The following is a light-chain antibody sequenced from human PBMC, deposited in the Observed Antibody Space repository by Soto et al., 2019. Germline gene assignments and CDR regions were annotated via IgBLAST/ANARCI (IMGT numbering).Light chain of an antibody. Sequence: IQLTQFPSSLRASVGDRVTITCRASQGVSSHLAWHQQKPGKAPKXXIYEVSTLQSGVPSRFSGSGYGTDFNLTISSLQTEDFATYYCQHLNSYPITFGQGTRLEIK. CDR2: EVS. V-gene: IGKV1-9*01. CDR3: QHLNSYPIT. J-gene: IGKJ5*01. CDR1: QGVSSH.